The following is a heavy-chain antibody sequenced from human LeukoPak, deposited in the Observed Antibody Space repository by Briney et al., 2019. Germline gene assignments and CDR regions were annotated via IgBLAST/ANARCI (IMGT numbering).Heavy chain of an antibody. V-gene: IGHV4-59*01. D-gene: IGHD1-26*01. CDR2: IYYSGST. Sequence: SETLSLICTVSGGSISSYYWSWIRQPPGKGLEWIGHIYYSGSTNYNPSLKSRVTISVDTSKNQFSLKLSSVTAADTAVYYCAGGPYSGSYYVDYWGQGTLVTVSS. CDR3: AGGPYSGSYYVDY. J-gene: IGHJ4*02. CDR1: GGSISSYY.